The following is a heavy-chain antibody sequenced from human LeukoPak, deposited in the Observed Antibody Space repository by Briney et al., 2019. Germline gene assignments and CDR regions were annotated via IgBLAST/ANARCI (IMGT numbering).Heavy chain of an antibody. CDR2: IWYDGSNK. J-gene: IGHJ4*02. D-gene: IGHD6-19*01. CDR3: ARDDVAVTGALDF. V-gene: IGHV3-33*01. CDR1: GYTFSSYG. Sequence: GGSLRLPCAASGYTFSSYGMHWVRQAPGKGLEWVAVIWYDGSNKYYADSVKGRFTISRDNSKNTLYLQMNSLRAEDTAVYYCARDDVAVTGALDFWGQGTLVTVSS.